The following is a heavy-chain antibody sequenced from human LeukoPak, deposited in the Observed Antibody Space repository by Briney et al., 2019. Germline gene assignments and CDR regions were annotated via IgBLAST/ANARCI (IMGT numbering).Heavy chain of an antibody. CDR2: ISAYNGNT. CDR1: GYTFTSYG. CDR3: ARGRYSYDSSGYLDY. J-gene: IGHJ4*02. Sequence: ASVKVSCKASGYTFTSYGISWVRQAPGQGLEWMGWISAYNGNTNYAQKLQGRVTMTTDTSTSTAYMELRSLRSDDTAVYYCARGRYSYDSSGYLDYWGQGTLVTVSS. V-gene: IGHV1-18*01. D-gene: IGHD3-22*01.